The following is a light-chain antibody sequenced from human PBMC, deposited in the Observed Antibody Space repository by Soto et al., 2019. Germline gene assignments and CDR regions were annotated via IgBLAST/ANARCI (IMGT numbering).Light chain of an antibody. J-gene: IGKJ1*01. CDR1: QNIDSW. V-gene: IGKV1-5*03. CDR2: QAS. Sequence: DIQMTQSPSTLSASVGDRVTITCRASQNIDSWLAWYQHKPGQAPTLLIYQASILQTGVPSRFSGSGSGTEFSLASSSLHADDFATYYCQQYAGHSWAFGQGTKLETK. CDR3: QQYAGHSWA.